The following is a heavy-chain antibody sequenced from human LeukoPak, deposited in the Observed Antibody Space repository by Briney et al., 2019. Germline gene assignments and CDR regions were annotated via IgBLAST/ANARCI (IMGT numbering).Heavy chain of an antibody. D-gene: IGHD3-9*01. CDR2: IIPIFGTA. CDR1: GGTFISDA. J-gene: IGHJ4*02. CDR3: ARGLDILTGYYPLDY. Sequence: ASVKVSCKASGGTFISDAISWVRQAPGQGLEWMGGIIPIFGTANYAQKFQGRVTITADESTSTAYMELSSLRSEDTAVYYCARGLDILTGYYPLDYWGQGTLVTVSS. V-gene: IGHV1-69*13.